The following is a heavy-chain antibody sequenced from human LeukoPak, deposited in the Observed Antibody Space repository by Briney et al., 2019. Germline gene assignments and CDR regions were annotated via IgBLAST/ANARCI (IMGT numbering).Heavy chain of an antibody. CDR3: AKDVGKWESLHFFDY. CDR1: GFTFSTNA. CDR2: ISGSGAST. J-gene: IGHJ4*02. D-gene: IGHD1-26*01. Sequence: GGSLRLSRLTSGFTFSTNAMSWVRQAPGKGLEWISGISGSGASTYYADSVTGRFTISRDNSRNTLYLQMNSLRGDDTAVYYCAKDVGKWESLHFFDYWGQGTLVTVSS. V-gene: IGHV3-23*01.